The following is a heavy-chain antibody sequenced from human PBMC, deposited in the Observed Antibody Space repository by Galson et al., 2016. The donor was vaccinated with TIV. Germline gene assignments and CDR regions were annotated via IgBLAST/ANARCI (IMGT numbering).Heavy chain of an antibody. J-gene: IGHJ4*02. V-gene: IGHV1-3*01. CDR3: ARGATSDWPFDY. CDR1: GYTFTNYA. CDR2: INAGNGDT. Sequence: SVKVSCKASGYTFTNYAIHWVRQAPGHGLEWMGWINAGNGDTNYSQKFQGRVTISRDPSASTAYMELSSLTSEDTAMYYCARGATSDWPFDYWGQATLVTVSS. D-gene: IGHD6-19*01.